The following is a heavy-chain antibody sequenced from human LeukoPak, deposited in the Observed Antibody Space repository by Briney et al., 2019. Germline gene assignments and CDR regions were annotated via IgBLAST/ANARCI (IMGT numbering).Heavy chain of an antibody. CDR3: ARGGIAAAGNFDY. D-gene: IGHD6-13*01. V-gene: IGHV4-4*02. CDR1: GVSISSSNW. J-gene: IGHJ4*02. CDR2: IYHSGST. Sequence: SETLSLTCAVSGVSISSSNWWSWVRQPPGKGLEWIGEIYHSGSTNYNPSLKSRVTISVDKSKNQFSLKLSSVTAADTAVYYCARGGIAAAGNFDYWGQGTLVTVSS.